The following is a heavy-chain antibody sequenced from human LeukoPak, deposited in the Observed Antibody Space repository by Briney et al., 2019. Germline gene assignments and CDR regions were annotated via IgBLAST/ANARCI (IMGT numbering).Heavy chain of an antibody. V-gene: IGHV3-48*01. D-gene: IGHD3-10*01. CDR1: GFTFSSYS. J-gene: IGHJ4*02. CDR2: ISSSIITI. CDR3: AKLVSPSPKYYYGSGLPDY. Sequence: GGSLRLSCAASGFTFSSYSMNWVRQAPGKGLEWVSYISSSIITIYYTDSVKGRFTISRDNSKNTLYLQMNSLRAEDTAVYYCAKLVSPSPKYYYGSGLPDYWGQGTQVTVSS.